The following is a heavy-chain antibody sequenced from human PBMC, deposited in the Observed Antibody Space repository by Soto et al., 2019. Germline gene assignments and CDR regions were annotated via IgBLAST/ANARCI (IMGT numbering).Heavy chain of an antibody. CDR1: GFTFSSYE. V-gene: IGHV3-48*03. CDR2: ISSSGSTI. D-gene: IGHD3-3*01. CDR3: ARDITIFGVKGYYGMDV. J-gene: IGHJ6*02. Sequence: GGSLRLSCAASGFTFSSYEMNWVRQAPGKGLEWVSYISSSGSTIYYADSVKGRFTISRDNAKNSLYLQMNSLRAEDTAVYYCARDITIFGVKGYYGMDVWGQGTTITVSS.